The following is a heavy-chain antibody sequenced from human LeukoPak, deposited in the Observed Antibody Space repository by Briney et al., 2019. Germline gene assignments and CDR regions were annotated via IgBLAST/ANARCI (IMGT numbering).Heavy chain of an antibody. CDR3: ARVLNGWEQQAIDF. V-gene: IGHV1-2*02. J-gene: IGHJ4*02. Sequence: ASVKVSCKASGYTFTDYYMHWVRQAPGQGLEWMGWMNPNSGGTNYAQKFQGRVTMTRDTSISTAYMELRRLRSDDTAVYHCARVLNGWEQQAIDFWGQGTLVTVSS. CDR2: MNPNSGGT. D-gene: IGHD1-26*01. CDR1: GYTFTDYY.